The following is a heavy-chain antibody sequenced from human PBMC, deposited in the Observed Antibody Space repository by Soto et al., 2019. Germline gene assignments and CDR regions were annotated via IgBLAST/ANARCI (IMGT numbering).Heavy chain of an antibody. D-gene: IGHD1-26*01. Sequence: QVQLVQSGAEVKKPGSSVKVSCKASGGTFSSYTISWVRQAPGQGLEWMGRIIPILGIANYAQKFQGRVTITGEKSTGTGDMELSSLRTEDTAVYYCARERSGVMTWGQGALVTVSS. V-gene: IGHV1-69*08. CDR3: ARERSGVMT. J-gene: IGHJ4*02. CDR2: IIPILGIA. CDR1: GGTFSSYT.